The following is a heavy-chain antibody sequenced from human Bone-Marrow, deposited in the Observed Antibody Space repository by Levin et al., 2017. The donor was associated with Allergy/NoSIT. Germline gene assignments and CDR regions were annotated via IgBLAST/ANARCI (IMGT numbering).Heavy chain of an antibody. CDR3: ARAANCGVEGPANY. CDR1: GFTFSNYW. J-gene: IGHJ4*02. D-gene: IGHD2-21*01. CDR2: INHGGSGI. Sequence: PGGSLRLSCAASGFTFSNYWMNWVRQAPGKGLEWVANINHGGSGIYYVDSVKGRFTISRDNAENTLYLQMNSLRAEDTAVDYCARAANCGVEGPANYWGQGTLVTVSS. V-gene: IGHV3-7*01.